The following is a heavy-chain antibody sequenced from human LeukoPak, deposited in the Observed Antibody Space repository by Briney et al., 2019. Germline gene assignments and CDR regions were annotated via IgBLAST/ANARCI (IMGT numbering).Heavy chain of an antibody. CDR1: GGSISSYY. CDR2: GSYNGRT. V-gene: IGHV4-59*08. Sequence: SETLSLTCTVSGGSISSYYWSWIRQPPGKGLEWIGYGSYNGRTNYNPSLRSRVTMSVDTSKNQFSLNLSSVTAADTAVYYCASSHTYGVYYFDYWGQGTLVTVSS. D-gene: IGHD3-10*01. J-gene: IGHJ4*02. CDR3: ASSHTYGVYYFDY.